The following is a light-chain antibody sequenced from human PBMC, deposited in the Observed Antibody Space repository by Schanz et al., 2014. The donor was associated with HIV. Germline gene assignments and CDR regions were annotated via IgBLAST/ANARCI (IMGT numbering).Light chain of an antibody. J-gene: IGLJ1*01. Sequence: QSVLTQPASVSGSPGQSITISCTGTSADVGAYNFVSWYQQHPGKAPKVIIYDVSVRPSGVSNRFSGYKSGDTASLTISGLQAEDEADFYCNSYTSTTTYVFGSGTKLTVL. V-gene: IGLV2-14*03. CDR1: SADVGAYNF. CDR3: NSYTSTTTYV. CDR2: DVS.